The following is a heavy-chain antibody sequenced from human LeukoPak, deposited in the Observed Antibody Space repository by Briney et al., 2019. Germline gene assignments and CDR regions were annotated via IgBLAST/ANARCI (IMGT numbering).Heavy chain of an antibody. Sequence: ASVKVSCKASGYIFNGYYIHWVRQAPGQGLDWMGWINPNSGAKNYAQKFEGRLTMTRDTSISTAYMQLGRLTSDDTAVYYCARGSGPYCFDYWSEGTLVSVSA. CDR1: GYIFNGYY. V-gene: IGHV1-2*02. J-gene: IGHJ4*02. CDR2: INPNSGAK. CDR3: ARGSGPYCFDY. D-gene: IGHD3-10*01.